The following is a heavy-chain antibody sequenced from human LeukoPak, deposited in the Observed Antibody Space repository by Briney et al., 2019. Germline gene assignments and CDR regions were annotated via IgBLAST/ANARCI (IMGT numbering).Heavy chain of an antibody. D-gene: IGHD5-18*01. Sequence: GRSLRLSCAASGFTFSSYAMHWVRQAPGKGLEWVAVIWYDGSNKYYADSVKGRFTISRDNSKNTLYLQMNSLRAEDTAVYYCASDWSYGYAEFGFDYWGQGTLVTVSS. CDR3: ASDWSYGYAEFGFDY. CDR2: IWYDGSNK. J-gene: IGHJ4*02. V-gene: IGHV3-33*08. CDR1: GFTFSSYA.